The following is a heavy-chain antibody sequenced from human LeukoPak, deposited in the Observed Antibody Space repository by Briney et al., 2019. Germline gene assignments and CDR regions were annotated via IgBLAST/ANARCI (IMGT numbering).Heavy chain of an antibody. V-gene: IGHV3-30*04. CDR3: ARDYQAYFDY. J-gene: IGHJ4*02. CDR2: ISCDGSNK. CDR1: GFTFSSYA. D-gene: IGHD3-16*02. Sequence: GGSLRLSCAASGFTFSSYAMHWVRQAPGKGLEWVAVISCDGSNKYYADSVKGRFTISRDNSKNTLYLQMSSLRAEDTAVYYCARDYQAYFDYWGQGTLVTVSS.